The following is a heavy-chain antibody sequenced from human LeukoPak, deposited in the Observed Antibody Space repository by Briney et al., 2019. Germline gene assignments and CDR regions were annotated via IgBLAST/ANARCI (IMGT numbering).Heavy chain of an antibody. CDR2: IYSGGST. CDR3: ARDSRRLLLSFDY. D-gene: IGHD3-22*01. CDR1: GFTVSSNY. V-gene: IGHV3-66*01. J-gene: IGHJ4*02. Sequence: GGSLRLSCAASGFTVSSNYMSWVRQAPGKGLEWVSVIYSGGSTYYADSVKGRFTISRDNSKNTLYLQMNSLRAEDTAVYYCARDSRRLLLSFDYWGQGTLVTVSS.